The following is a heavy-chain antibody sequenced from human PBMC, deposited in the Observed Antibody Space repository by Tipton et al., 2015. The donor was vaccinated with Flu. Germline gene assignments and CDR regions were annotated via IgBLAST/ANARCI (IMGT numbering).Heavy chain of an antibody. CDR1: GGTFSSHV. D-gene: IGHD5-24*01. Sequence: QLVQSGAEVKKPGSSVKVSCKASGGTFSSHVFIWVRQAPGQGLEWMGTIVPVLGSANYAQKFQGRVTISADESTNTVYMELSSLKPEDTAMYYCARPGGEWLQSHHFDYWGQGALVTVSS. CDR2: IVPVLGSA. J-gene: IGHJ4*02. CDR3: ARPGGEWLQSHHFDY. V-gene: IGHV1-69*18.